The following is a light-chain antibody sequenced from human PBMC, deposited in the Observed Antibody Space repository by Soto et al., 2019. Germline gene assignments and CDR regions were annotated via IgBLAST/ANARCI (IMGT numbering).Light chain of an antibody. J-gene: IGKJ1*01. Sequence: EIVMTQSPATLSVSPGERATLSCRASQSVSSNLAWYQQKPGQAPRLLIYGPSTRATGIPARFSGSGSGTEITLTISSLQSEDFAVYYCQQYNNWPQTFGQGTKVEIK. CDR3: QQYNNWPQT. V-gene: IGKV3-15*01. CDR1: QSVSSN. CDR2: GPS.